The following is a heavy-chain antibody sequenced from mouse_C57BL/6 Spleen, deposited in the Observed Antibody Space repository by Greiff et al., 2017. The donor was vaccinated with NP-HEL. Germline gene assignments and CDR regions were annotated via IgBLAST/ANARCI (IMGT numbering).Heavy chain of an antibody. D-gene: IGHD1-1*01. CDR3: ARLGINYYGSSFYWYFDV. CDR2: IDPNSGGT. Sequence: VQLQQPGAELVKPGASVKLSCKASGYTFTSYWMHWVKQRPGRGLEWIGRIDPNSGGTKYNEKFKSKATLTVDKPSSTAYMQLSSLTSEDSAVYYCARLGINYYGSSFYWYFDVWGTGTTVTVSS. CDR1: GYTFTSYW. J-gene: IGHJ1*03. V-gene: IGHV1-72*01.